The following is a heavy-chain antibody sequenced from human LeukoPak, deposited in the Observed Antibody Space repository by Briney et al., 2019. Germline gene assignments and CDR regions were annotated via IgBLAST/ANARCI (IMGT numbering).Heavy chain of an antibody. CDR2: ISAYNGNT. V-gene: IGHV1-18*01. D-gene: IGHD3-10*01. CDR1: GYTFTSYG. J-gene: IGHJ6*02. CDR3: ARDVDVLLWFEPDYYYYGMDV. Sequence: ASVKVSCKASGYTFTSYGISWVRQAPGQGLEWMGWISAYNGNTNYAQKLQGRVTMTTDTSTSTAYMELRSLRSDDTAVYYCARDVDVLLWFEPDYYYYGMDVWGQGTTVTVSS.